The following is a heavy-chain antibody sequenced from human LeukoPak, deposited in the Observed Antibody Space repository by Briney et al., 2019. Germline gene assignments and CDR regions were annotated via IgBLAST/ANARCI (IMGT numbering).Heavy chain of an antibody. CDR3: ARGSRESSGYYPYYFDY. V-gene: IGHV5-51*01. D-gene: IGHD3-22*01. J-gene: IGHJ4*02. CDR1: GYSFTSYW. CDR2: IYPGDSDT. Sequence: GESLKISCKGSGYSFTSYWIGWVRQMPGKGLEWMGIIYPGDSDTRYSPPFRGQVTFSADKSITTAYLQWSSLKASDTAMYYCARGSRESSGYYPYYFDYWGQGTLVTVSS.